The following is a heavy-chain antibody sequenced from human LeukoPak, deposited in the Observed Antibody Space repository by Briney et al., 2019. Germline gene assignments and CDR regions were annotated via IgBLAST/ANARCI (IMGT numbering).Heavy chain of an antibody. Sequence: SQTLSLTCTVSGGSISSGDYYWSWIRQPPGKGLEWIGYIYYSGSTYYNPSLKSRVTISVDTSKNQFSLKLSSVTAADTAVYYCARGYSNYVSQSAEYFQHWGQGTLVTVSS. CDR1: GGSISSGDYY. D-gene: IGHD4-11*01. J-gene: IGHJ1*01. CDR3: ARGYSNYVSQSAEYFQH. V-gene: IGHV4-30-4*08. CDR2: IYYSGST.